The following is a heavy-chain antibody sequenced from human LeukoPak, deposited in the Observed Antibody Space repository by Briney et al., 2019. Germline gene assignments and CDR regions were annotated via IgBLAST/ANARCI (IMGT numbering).Heavy chain of an antibody. CDR2: IWYDGSNK. CDR3: ARGVGTMGGRPDY. D-gene: IGHD1/OR15-1a*01. J-gene: IGHJ4*01. V-gene: IGHV3-33*01. CDR1: GFTFRDYA. Sequence: PGRSLRLSCVGSGFTFRDYAMHWVRQAPDRGLEWVASIWYDGSNKYYADSVTGRFTISRDNSKNTVYLQMNSQRAEDTAIYYCARGVGTMGGRPDYWGQGTQVTVSS.